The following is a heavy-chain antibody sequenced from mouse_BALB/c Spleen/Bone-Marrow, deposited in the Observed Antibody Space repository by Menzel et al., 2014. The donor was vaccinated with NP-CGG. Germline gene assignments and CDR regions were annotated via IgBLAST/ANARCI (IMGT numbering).Heavy chain of an antibody. D-gene: IGHD2-3*01. CDR3: AGQSYEGFAY. Sequence: EVKLMESGGNLVQPGGSLKLSCAASGFTFSSYTMSWVRQTPEKRLEWVAYISNGGGSTYYPDTVKGRFTISRDNATNTLYLQMSSLKSEDTAMYYCAGQSYEGFAYWGQGTLVTVSA. J-gene: IGHJ3*01. CDR1: GFTFSSYT. CDR2: ISNGGGST. V-gene: IGHV5-12-2*01.